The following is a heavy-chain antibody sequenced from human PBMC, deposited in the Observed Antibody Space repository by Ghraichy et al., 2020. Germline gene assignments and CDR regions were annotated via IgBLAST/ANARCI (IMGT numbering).Heavy chain of an antibody. J-gene: IGHJ4*02. CDR2: SRSGGRA. CDR1: GFTFNTYS. Sequence: SCAASGFTFNTYSMKWVRQAPGKGLEWVSTSRSGGRADYAESVKGRFTVSRDSSEDTLYLQMSSLRAEDTALYYCARDSGSWAFDYWGQGTLVTVSS. CDR3: ARDSGSWAFDY. D-gene: IGHD3-16*01. V-gene: IGHV3-23*01.